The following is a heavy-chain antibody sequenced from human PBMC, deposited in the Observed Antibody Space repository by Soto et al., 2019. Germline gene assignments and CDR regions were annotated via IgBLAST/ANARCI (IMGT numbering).Heavy chain of an antibody. D-gene: IGHD2-8*01. Sequence: SETLSLTCAVYGGSFSGYYWSWIRQPPGKGLEWIGEINHSGSTNYNPSLKSRVTISVDTSKNQFSLKLSSVTAADTAVYYCARRMRRMVYAMSTSRYYYGMDVWGQGTTVTVSS. CDR3: ARRMRRMVYAMSTSRYYYGMDV. CDR2: INHSGST. J-gene: IGHJ6*02. V-gene: IGHV4-34*01. CDR1: GGSFSGYY.